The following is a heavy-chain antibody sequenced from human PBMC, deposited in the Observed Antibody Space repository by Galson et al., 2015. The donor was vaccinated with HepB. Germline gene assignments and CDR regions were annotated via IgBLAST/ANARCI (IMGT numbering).Heavy chain of an antibody. Sequence: SLRLSCAASGFTFSSYWMSWVRQAPGKGLEWVANIKQDGSEKYYVDSVKGRFTISRDNAKNSLYLQMNSLRAEDTAVYYCIREGDYGFLRAVYHYYGMDVWGQGTTVTVSS. D-gene: IGHD4-17*01. CDR3: IREGDYGFLRAVYHYYGMDV. CDR1: GFTFSSYW. CDR2: IKQDGSEK. J-gene: IGHJ6*02. V-gene: IGHV3-7*03.